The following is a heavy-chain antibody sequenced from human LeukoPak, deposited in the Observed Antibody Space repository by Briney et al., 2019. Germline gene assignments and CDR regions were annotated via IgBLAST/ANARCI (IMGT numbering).Heavy chain of an antibody. J-gene: IGHJ4*02. CDR3: ASGVSVAHPITDY. V-gene: IGHV4-39*01. Sequence: QPSETLSLTCTVSGGSIISSSYYWSWLRQSPGKGLEWIVTIYHTGRAYHNPSLRSRVTVSVDTSKNQISLRLDSVTGTDTAVYYCASGVSVAHPITDYWGQGTLVTVSS. CDR1: GGSIISSSYY. CDR2: IYHTGRA. D-gene: IGHD2-15*01.